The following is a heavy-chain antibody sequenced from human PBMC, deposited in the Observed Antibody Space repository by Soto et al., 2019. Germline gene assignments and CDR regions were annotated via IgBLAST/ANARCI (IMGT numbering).Heavy chain of an antibody. CDR2: VGYSGDNT. V-gene: IGHV3-23*01. CDR1: GLTFKNYD. Sequence: PGGSLRLSCAVSGLTFKNYDMTWVRQAPGKGLEWVATVGYSGDNTYYADSVKGRFTFSRENSKNFFYLQMISLRAEDTAVFYCARGFYYDSSGSGDAFDIWGQGTTVTVSS. J-gene: IGHJ3*02. CDR3: ARGFYYDSSGSGDAFDI. D-gene: IGHD3-22*01.